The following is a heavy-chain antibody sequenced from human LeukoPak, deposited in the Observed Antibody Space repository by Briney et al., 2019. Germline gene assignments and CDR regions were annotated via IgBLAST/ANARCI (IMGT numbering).Heavy chain of an antibody. V-gene: IGHV4-30-4*08. CDR3: ARQYGDHTTYFDY. J-gene: IGHJ4*02. CDR2: IYYSGST. CDR1: GGSISSGDYY. D-gene: IGHD4-17*01. Sequence: SETLSLTCTVSGGSISSGDYYWSWIRQPPGKGLEWIGYIYYSGSTYYNPSLKSRVTISVDTSKNQSSLKLSSVTAADTAVYYCARQYGDHTTYFDYWGQGTLVTVSS.